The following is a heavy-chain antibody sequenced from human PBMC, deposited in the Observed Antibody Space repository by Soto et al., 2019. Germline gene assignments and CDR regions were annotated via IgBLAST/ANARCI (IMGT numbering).Heavy chain of an antibody. J-gene: IGHJ3*01. Sequence: PAETLSLTCSVSGGSIGTSYWNWIRQTAGTGLEWIGRIYTTGSTNIHPSLKSRVAMSVDTAKNQFSLKLTSATAADTAVYYCARGGRDGFDLWGQGTMVTVSS. CDR1: GGSIGTSY. V-gene: IGHV4-4*07. D-gene: IGHD3-10*01. CDR2: IYTTGST. CDR3: ARGGRDGFDL.